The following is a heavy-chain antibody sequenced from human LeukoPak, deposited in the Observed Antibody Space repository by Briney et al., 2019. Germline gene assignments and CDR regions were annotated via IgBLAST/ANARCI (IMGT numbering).Heavy chain of an antibody. CDR1: GYTFTGYY. CDR3: ARDSTPYYYDSSGYFYY. V-gene: IGHV1-2*02. D-gene: IGHD3-22*01. J-gene: IGHJ4*02. Sequence: ASVKVSCKASGYTFTGYYMHWVRQAPGQGLEWMGWINPNSGGTNYAQKFQGRVTMTRDTSISTAYMELSRLRSDDTAVYYCARDSTPYYYDSSGYFYYWGQGTLVTVSS. CDR2: INPNSGGT.